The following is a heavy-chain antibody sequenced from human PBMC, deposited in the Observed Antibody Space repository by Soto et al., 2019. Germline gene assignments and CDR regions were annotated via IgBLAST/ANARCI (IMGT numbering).Heavy chain of an antibody. V-gene: IGHV3-23*01. J-gene: IGHJ6*02. CDR2: ITETGGET. CDR1: GFTFSKFV. CDR3: TKASPDRHHMDV. Sequence: LRLSCAASGFTFSKFVMRWVRQTPGKGLEWVSTITETGGETYYTDSVKGRFTISRDNSKNTLYLQMTSLRAEDTALYYCTKASPDRHHMDVWGQGTTVTVSS.